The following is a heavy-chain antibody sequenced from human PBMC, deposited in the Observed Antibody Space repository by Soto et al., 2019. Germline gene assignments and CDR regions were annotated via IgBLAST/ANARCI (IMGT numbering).Heavy chain of an antibody. J-gene: IGHJ6*02. D-gene: IGHD3-10*01. CDR3: ARQGFGPLHGLVDV. CDR2: VHHSWGS. CDR1: GGSISSYY. V-gene: IGHV4-59*08. Sequence: QVQLQESGPGLVKPSETMSLSCTVSGGSISSYYWSWFRQSPGKRMEWIGYVHHSWGSSYNPSLRSRVAISLDPSKSQLPLKVTSVTATDAAVYYCARQGFGPLHGLVDVWGQGTTVTVSS.